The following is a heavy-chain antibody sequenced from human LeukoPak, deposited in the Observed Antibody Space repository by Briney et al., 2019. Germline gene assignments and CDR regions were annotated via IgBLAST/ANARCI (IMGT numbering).Heavy chain of an antibody. Sequence: PSETLSLTFTVSGGSFSAYYWNWIRQPPGKGLEWIGEINHSGSTNYNPSLKSRVTISVDASKNQFSLNLNSVTAADTAVYYCARVKAAAGKPNWFDPWGQGTLVTVSS. J-gene: IGHJ5*02. CDR3: ARVKAAAGKPNWFDP. CDR2: INHSGST. D-gene: IGHD6-13*01. V-gene: IGHV4-34*01. CDR1: GGSFSAYY.